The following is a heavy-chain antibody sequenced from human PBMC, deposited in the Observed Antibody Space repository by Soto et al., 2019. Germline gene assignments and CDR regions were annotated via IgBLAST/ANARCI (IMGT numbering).Heavy chain of an antibody. D-gene: IGHD3-16*01. CDR2: IYYRGSA. J-gene: IGHJ4*02. Sequence: QVQLQESGPGLVKPSETLSLTCNVSGASISTSYWSWIRQPPGKGLEWIGNIYYRGSANYNPSLRSRVTISVDTAKHHFSLSLSSVTAADTAVYYCARTPKRLTLGTVLHYIDYCDQGPLDTVSS. CDR3: ARTPKRLTLGTVLHYIDY. CDR1: GASISTSY. V-gene: IGHV4-59*01.